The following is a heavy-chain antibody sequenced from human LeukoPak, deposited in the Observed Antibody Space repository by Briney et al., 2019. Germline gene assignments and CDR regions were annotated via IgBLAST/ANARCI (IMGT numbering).Heavy chain of an antibody. D-gene: IGHD2-15*01. V-gene: IGHV3-23*01. CDR2: ISGSGGST. J-gene: IGHJ4*02. Sequence: GRSLRLSCAASGFTFSSYAMSWVRQAPGKGLEWVSAISGSGGSTYYADSVKGRFTISRDNSKNTLYLQMNSLRAEDTAVYYCAKDLGCSGGSCYYFDYWGQGTLVTVSS. CDR1: GFTFSSYA. CDR3: AKDLGCSGGSCYYFDY.